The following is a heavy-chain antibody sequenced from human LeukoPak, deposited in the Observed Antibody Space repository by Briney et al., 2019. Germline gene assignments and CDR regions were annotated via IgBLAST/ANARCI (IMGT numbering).Heavy chain of an antibody. D-gene: IGHD2-8*01. Sequence: SETLSLTCTVSGGSISSSSYCWGWIRQPPGKGLEWIGSTYYSGSTYYNPSLKSRVTISVDTSKNQFSLKLSSVTAADTAVYYCARGRRYCTNGVCYRYYFDYWGQGTLVTDSS. CDR2: TYYSGST. CDR1: GGSISSSSYC. CDR3: ARGRRYCTNGVCYRYYFDY. V-gene: IGHV4-39*07. J-gene: IGHJ4*02.